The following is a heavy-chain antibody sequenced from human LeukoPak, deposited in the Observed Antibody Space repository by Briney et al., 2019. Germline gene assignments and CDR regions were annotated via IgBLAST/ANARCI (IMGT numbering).Heavy chain of an antibody. CDR1: GFTFSSYA. J-gene: IGHJ4*02. CDR3: ARVTIPGYSSGWYDY. D-gene: IGHD6-19*01. V-gene: IGHV3-30*04. CDR2: ISYDGSNK. Sequence: GGSLRLSCAASGFTFSSYAMHWVRQAPGKGLEGVAVISYDGSNKYYADSVKGRFTISRDNSKNTLYLQMNSLRAEDTAVYYCARVTIPGYSSGWYDYWGQGTLVTVSS.